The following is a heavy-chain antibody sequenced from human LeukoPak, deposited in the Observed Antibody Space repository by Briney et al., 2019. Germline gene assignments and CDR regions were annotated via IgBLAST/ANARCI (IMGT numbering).Heavy chain of an antibody. J-gene: IGHJ5*02. V-gene: IGHV4-39*07. CDR3: ARDGRGSRSSWSDP. CDR2: IYYSGST. D-gene: IGHD3-10*01. Sequence: SETLSLTCTVSGGSISTSSYYWGWIRQPPGKGLEWIGSIYYSGSTYYNPSLKSRVTISVDTSKNQFSLKLSSVTAADTAVYYCARDGRGSRSSWSDPWGQGTLVIVSS. CDR1: GGSISTSSYY.